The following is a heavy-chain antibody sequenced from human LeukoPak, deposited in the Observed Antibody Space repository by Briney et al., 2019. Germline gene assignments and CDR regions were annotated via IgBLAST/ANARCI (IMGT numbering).Heavy chain of an antibody. D-gene: IGHD6-19*01. V-gene: IGHV5-51*01. Sequence: GAAPQISSNSAGYTFTTYWNGWVRPLPGKDLESMGIIYPGDADTRYSPSFQGQVTMSADKSISTGYLQWGSLKASYTAMYYCAIHDSSGWYGRGDYWCQGALVTDPS. CDR2: IYPGDADT. J-gene: IGHJ4*02. CDR1: GYTFTTYW. CDR3: AIHDSSGWYGRGDY.